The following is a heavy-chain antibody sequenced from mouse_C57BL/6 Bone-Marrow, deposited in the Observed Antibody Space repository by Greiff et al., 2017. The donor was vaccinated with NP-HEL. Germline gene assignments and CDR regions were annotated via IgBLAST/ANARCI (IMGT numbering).Heavy chain of an antibody. CDR2: IWWDDDK. D-gene: IGHD1-1*01. Sequence: QVTLKESGPGILQPSQTLSLTCSFSGFSLSTFGMGVGWIRQPSGKGLEWLAHIWWDDDKYYNPALKSGPTISKDTSKNQVFLKITNVDTADTATYYCARIVYYYGSRVYYFDYWGQGTTLTVSS. CDR1: GFSLSTFGMG. V-gene: IGHV8-8*01. J-gene: IGHJ2*01. CDR3: ARIVYYYGSRVYYFDY.